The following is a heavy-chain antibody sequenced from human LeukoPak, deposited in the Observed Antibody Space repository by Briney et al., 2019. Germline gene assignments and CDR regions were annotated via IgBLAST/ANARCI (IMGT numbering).Heavy chain of an antibody. D-gene: IGHD6-19*01. CDR3: AREPGDSGIAVV. CDR1: GGSFSGYY. V-gene: IGHV4-34*01. CDR2: INHSGST. J-gene: IGHJ4*02. Sequence: PSETLSLTCAVYGGSFSGYYWSWIRQPPGKGLEWIGEINHSGSTNYNPSLKSRVTISVDTSKNQFSLKLSSVTAADTAVYYCAREPGDSGIAVVWGQGTLVTVSP.